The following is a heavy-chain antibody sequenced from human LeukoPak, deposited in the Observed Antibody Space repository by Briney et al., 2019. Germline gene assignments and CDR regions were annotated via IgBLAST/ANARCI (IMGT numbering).Heavy chain of an antibody. J-gene: IGHJ4*02. CDR2: ISGSGGST. CDR3: ANYYDSSGYPYRYYFDY. CDR1: GFTFSSYA. D-gene: IGHD3-22*01. Sequence: GGSLRLSCAASGFTFSSYAMSWVRQAPGKGLEWVSAISGSGGSTYYADSVKGRFTISRDNSKNTLYLQMNSPRAEDTAVYYCANYYDSSGYPYRYYFDYWGQGTLVTVSS. V-gene: IGHV3-23*01.